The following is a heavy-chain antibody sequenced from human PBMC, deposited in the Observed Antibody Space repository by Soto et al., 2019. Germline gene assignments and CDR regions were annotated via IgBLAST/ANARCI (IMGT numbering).Heavy chain of an antibody. J-gene: IGHJ4*02. CDR1: GGSISSGDYY. V-gene: IGHV4-30-4*01. CDR2: IYYSGST. Sequence: PSETLSLTCTVSGGSISSGDYYWSWIRQPPGKGLEWIGYIYYSGSTYYNPSLKSRVTISVDTSKNQFSLKLSSVTAADTAVYYCASISSGYYSRRTFDYWGQGTLVTVPQ. CDR3: ASISSGYYSRRTFDY. D-gene: IGHD3-22*01.